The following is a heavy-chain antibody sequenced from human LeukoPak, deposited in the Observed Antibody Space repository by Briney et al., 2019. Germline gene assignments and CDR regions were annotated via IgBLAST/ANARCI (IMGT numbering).Heavy chain of an antibody. V-gene: IGHV5-51*01. J-gene: IGHJ5*02. Sequence: GESLKISCKGSGYSFTNSWIGWVRQMPGKGLEWMGIIYPGDSDTRYCPSFQGQVTISADKSISTAYLQWSSLKASDTAIYYCARHDSITRARNWFDPWGQGTLVTVSS. CDR1: GYSFTNSW. CDR3: ARHDSITRARNWFDP. CDR2: IYPGDSDT. D-gene: IGHD3-10*01.